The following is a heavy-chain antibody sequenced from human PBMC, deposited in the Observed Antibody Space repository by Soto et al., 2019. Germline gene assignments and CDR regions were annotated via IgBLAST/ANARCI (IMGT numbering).Heavy chain of an antibody. CDR2: IIPIFGTA. CDR3: ARYTTRIAARPHSAAEYFQH. V-gene: IGHV1-69*01. Sequence: QVQLVQSGAEVKKPGSSVKVSCKASGGTFSSYAISWVRQAPGQGLEWMGGIIPIFGTANYAQKFQGKVTITAAESTSTDYMELSSLRSEDTAVYYCARYTTRIAARPHSAAEYFQHWGQGTLVTVSS. J-gene: IGHJ1*01. CDR1: GGTFSSYA. D-gene: IGHD6-6*01.